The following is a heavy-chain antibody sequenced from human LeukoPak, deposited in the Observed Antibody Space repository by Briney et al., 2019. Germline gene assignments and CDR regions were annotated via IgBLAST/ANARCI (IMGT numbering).Heavy chain of an antibody. D-gene: IGHD5-18*01. Sequence: PSETLSLTCTVSGGSISSSSYYWGWIRQPPGKGLEWIGEIYHSGSTNYNPSLKSRVTISVDKSKNQFSLKLSSVTAADTAVYYCASLQLSGTHYYYYYMDVWGKGTTVTVSS. V-gene: IGHV4-39*07. CDR1: GGSISSSSYY. CDR3: ASLQLSGTHYYYYYMDV. CDR2: IYHSGST. J-gene: IGHJ6*03.